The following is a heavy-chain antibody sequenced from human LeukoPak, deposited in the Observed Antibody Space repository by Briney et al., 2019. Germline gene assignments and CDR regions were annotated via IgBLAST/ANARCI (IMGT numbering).Heavy chain of an antibody. CDR3: ARSRVPAAHNWFDP. D-gene: IGHD2-2*01. J-gene: IGHJ5*02. V-gene: IGHV1-2*02. Sequence: ASVKVSCKASGYTFTGYYMHWVRQAPGRGLEWMGWINPNSGGTNYAQKFQGRVTMTRDTSISTAYMELSRLRSDDTAVYYCARSRVPAAHNWFDPWGQGTLVTVSS. CDR1: GYTFTGYY. CDR2: INPNSGGT.